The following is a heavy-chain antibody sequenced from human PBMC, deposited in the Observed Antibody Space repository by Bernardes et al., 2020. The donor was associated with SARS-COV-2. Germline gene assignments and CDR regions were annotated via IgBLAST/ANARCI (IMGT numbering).Heavy chain of an antibody. D-gene: IGHD3-22*01. CDR1: GGSVSSYY. Sequence: SETLSLTCTVSGGSVSSYYWSWIRQPPGKGLEWIGYIFHSGNTNYNPSLKSRLTISVDTSKNQFSLKLSSATAAYAAVYYCAGEGYYDSSGYYHHDAFDIWGQTTTITVAS. J-gene: IGHJ3*02. CDR2: IFHSGNT. V-gene: IGHV4-59*02. CDR3: AGEGYYDSSGYYHHDAFDI.